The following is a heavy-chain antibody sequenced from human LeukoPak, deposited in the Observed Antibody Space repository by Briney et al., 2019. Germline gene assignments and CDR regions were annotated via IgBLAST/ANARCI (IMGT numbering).Heavy chain of an antibody. V-gene: IGHV3-33*08. CDR2: IWYDGSNK. Sequence: GGSLRLSCAASGFTFNGYSMNWVRQAPGKGLEWVAVIWYDGSNKYYADSVKGRYTISRDNSKNTLYLQMNSLRAEDTAVYYCARGKYYDSSGPFYYYYGMDVWGQGTTVTVSS. J-gene: IGHJ6*02. CDR3: ARGKYYDSSGPFYYYYGMDV. CDR1: GFTFNGYS. D-gene: IGHD3-22*01.